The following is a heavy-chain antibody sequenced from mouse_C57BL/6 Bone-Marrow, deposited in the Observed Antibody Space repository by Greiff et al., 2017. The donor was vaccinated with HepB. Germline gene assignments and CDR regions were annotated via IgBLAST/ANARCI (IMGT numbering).Heavy chain of an antibody. D-gene: IGHD1-1*01. CDR1: GFTFSSYA. V-gene: IGHV5-4*03. CDR2: ISDGGSYT. J-gene: IGHJ3*01. Sequence: EVKVVESGGGLVKPGGSLKLSCAASGFTFSSYAMSWVRQTPEKRLEWVATISDGGSYTYYPDNVKGRFTISRDNAKNNLYLQMSHLKSEDTAMYYCARTTVGFAYWGQGTLVTVSA. CDR3: ARTTVGFAY.